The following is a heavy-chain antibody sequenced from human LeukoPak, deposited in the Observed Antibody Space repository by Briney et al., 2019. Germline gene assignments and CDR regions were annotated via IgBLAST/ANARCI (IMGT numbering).Heavy chain of an antibody. CDR1: GGYFSGYY. CDR3: ARGSWIQLLVY. D-gene: IGHD5-18*01. Sequence: PSETLSLTCAVYGGYFSGYYWSWIRQPPGRGLEWIGEINHSGSTNYNPSLKSRVTISVDTSKNQFSLKLSSVTAADTAVYYCARGSWIQLLVYWGQGTLVTVSS. V-gene: IGHV4-34*01. CDR2: INHSGST. J-gene: IGHJ4*02.